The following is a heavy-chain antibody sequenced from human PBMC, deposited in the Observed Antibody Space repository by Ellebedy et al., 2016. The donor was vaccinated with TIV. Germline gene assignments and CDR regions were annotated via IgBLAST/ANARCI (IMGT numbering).Heavy chain of an antibody. Sequence: SETLSLTCAVYGGSFSGYYWSWIRQPPGKGLEWIGEINHSGSTNYNPSLKSRVTISVDTSKNQFSLKLSSVTAADTAVYYCASSSGYLGDYFDYWGQGTLVTVSS. V-gene: IGHV4-34*01. CDR3: ASSSGYLGDYFDY. CDR1: GGSFSGYY. D-gene: IGHD3-22*01. CDR2: INHSGST. J-gene: IGHJ4*02.